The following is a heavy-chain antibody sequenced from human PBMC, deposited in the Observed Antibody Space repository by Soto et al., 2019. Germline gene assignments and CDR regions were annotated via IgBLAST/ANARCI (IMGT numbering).Heavy chain of an antibody. CDR1: GFSFSSDS. J-gene: IGHJ5*01. CDR3: ARDPPTGSTLDWVDS. CDR2: ISSSGSFM. V-gene: IGHV3-21*01. Sequence: EVHLVESGGGLVKPGGSLRLSCVGSGFSFSSDSMGWVRQAPGKGLEWVSSISSSGSFMNYADSVKGRFTIPRDNAKNSLYLQMSGLKDEDTAVYYCARDPPTGSTLDWVDSWGQGTLVTVSS. D-gene: IGHD1-7*01.